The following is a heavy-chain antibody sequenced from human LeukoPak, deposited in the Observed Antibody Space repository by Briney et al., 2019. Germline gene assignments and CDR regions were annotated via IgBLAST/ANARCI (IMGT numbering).Heavy chain of an antibody. CDR2: IYYSGST. V-gene: IGHV4-39*01. D-gene: IGHD3-16*01. J-gene: IGHJ6*03. CDR3: AGQRGGWYYYMDV. CDR1: GGSISSSSYY. Sequence: SETLSLTCTVSGGSISSSSYYWGWIRQPPGKGLEWIGSIYYSGSTYYNPSLKSRVTISVDTSKNQFSLKLSSVTAADTAVYYCAGQRGGWYYYMDVWGKGTTVTISS.